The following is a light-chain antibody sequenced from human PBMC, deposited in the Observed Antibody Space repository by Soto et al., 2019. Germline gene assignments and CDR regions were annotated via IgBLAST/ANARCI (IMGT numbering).Light chain of an antibody. CDR1: QDISNY. Sequence: DIQMTQSPSSLSASVGDRVTITCQASQDISNYLNWYQQKPGKAPKLLIYDASNSETGVPSRFSGSGSGTDFTFTISSLQPEDIATYYCQQYDNPFTFGGGTKVEIK. J-gene: IGKJ4*01. V-gene: IGKV1-33*01. CDR2: DAS. CDR3: QQYDNPFT.